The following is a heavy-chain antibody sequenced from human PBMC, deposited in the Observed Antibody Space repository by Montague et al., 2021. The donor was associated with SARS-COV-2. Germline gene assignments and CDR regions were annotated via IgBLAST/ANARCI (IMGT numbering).Heavy chain of an antibody. V-gene: IGHV4-30-4*01. J-gene: IGHJ2*01. CDR2: IYYIGST. Sequence: IYYIGSTYYNPSLKSRVTISVDTSKNQFSLKLSSVTAADTAVYYCARGLRWESWYFDLLVRGPLVT. D-gene: IGHD4-23*01. CDR3: ARGLRWESWYFDL.